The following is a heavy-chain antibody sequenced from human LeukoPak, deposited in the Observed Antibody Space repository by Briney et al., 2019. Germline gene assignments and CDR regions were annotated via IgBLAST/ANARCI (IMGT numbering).Heavy chain of an antibody. CDR3: ARDYIRSWYLPDY. D-gene: IGHD6-13*01. CDR2: INPNSGGT. J-gene: IGHJ4*02. CDR1: GYTFTRYY. Sequence: ASVKVSCKASGYTFTRYYMHWVRQAAGQRLEGMGWINPNSGGTNYAQKFQGRVTMTRDTSISTAYMELSRLRSDDTAVYYCARDYIRSWYLPDYWGQGTLVTVSS. V-gene: IGHV1-2*02.